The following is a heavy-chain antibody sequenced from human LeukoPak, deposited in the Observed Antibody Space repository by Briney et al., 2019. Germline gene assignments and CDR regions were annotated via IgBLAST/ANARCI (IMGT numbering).Heavy chain of an antibody. V-gene: IGHV1-2*02. CDR3: ARYLVPYCSSTSCYPHNWFDP. CDR1: GYTFTGYY. Sequence: SVKVSCKASGYTFTGYYMHWVRQAPGQGLEWMGWINPNSGGTNYAQKFQGRVTMTRDTSISTAYMELSRLRSDDTAVYYCARYLVPYCSSTSCYPHNWFDPWGQGTLVTVSS. CDR2: INPNSGGT. D-gene: IGHD2-2*01. J-gene: IGHJ5*02.